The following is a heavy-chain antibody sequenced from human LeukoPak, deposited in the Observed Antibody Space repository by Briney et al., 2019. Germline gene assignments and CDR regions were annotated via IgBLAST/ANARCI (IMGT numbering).Heavy chain of an antibody. V-gene: IGHV4-59*01. D-gene: IGHD7-27*01. CDR1: GASINTYY. CDR2: ISYSGSR. CDR3: ASRKLGNDY. Sequence: PAETLSLTCTVPGASINTYYWSWIRQPPGKGLEWIGYISYSGSRNYNPSLKSRVTISVDTSKNQFSLKLSSVTAADTAVYYCASRKLGNDYWGQGTLVTVSS. J-gene: IGHJ4*01.